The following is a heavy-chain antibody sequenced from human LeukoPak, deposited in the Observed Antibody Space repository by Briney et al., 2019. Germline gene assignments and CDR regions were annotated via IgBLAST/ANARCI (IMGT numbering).Heavy chain of an antibody. J-gene: IGHJ4*02. CDR2: INPNSGGT. CDR3: ASLEYYYDSSAKSDDY. V-gene: IGHV1-2*02. D-gene: IGHD3-22*01. CDR1: GYTFTGYY. Sequence: ASVKVSCKASGYTFTGYYMHWVRQAPGQGLEWMGWINPNSGGTNYAQKFQGRVTMTRDTSISTAYMELSRLRSDDTAVYYCASLEYYYDSSAKSDDYWGQGTLVTVSS.